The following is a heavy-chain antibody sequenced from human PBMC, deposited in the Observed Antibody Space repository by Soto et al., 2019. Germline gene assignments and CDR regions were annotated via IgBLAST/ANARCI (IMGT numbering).Heavy chain of an antibody. Sequence: SETLSLTCTVSGGSISSGDYYWSWIRQPPGKGLEWIGYIYYSGSTYYNPSLKSRVTISVDTSKNQFSLKLSSVTAADTAVYYCAREGSSGPFDYWGQGTLVTVSS. V-gene: IGHV4-30-4*01. D-gene: IGHD3-22*01. J-gene: IGHJ4*02. CDR2: IYYSGST. CDR3: AREGSSGPFDY. CDR1: GGSISSGDYY.